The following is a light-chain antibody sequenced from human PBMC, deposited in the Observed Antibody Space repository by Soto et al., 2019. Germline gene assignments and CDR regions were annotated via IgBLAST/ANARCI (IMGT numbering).Light chain of an antibody. J-gene: IGLJ1*01. CDR3: CSYEGSYSYV. Sequence: QSALTLPRSVSGSPGQSVTISCTGTSSDVGGYNYVSWYQQHPGKAPKLMIYDVSKRPSGVPARFSGSKSGNTASLTISGIQAEDAAYYYSCSYEGSYSYVFGSGTKLTVL. CDR2: DVS. CDR1: SSDVGGYNY. V-gene: IGLV2-11*01.